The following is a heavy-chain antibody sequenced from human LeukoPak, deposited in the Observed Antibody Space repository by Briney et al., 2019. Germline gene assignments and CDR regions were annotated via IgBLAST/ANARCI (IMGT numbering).Heavy chain of an antibody. J-gene: IGHJ4*02. CDR2: IIPIFGTA. CDR1: GGTFSSYA. CDR3: ARVVHYGDYSFDY. D-gene: IGHD4-17*01. Sequence: SVKVSCKASGGTFSSYAISWVRQAPGQGLEWMGGIIPIFGTANYAQKFQGRVTITADESTSTAYMELSSLRSGDTAVYYCARVVHYGDYSFDYWGQGTLVTVSS. V-gene: IGHV1-69*13.